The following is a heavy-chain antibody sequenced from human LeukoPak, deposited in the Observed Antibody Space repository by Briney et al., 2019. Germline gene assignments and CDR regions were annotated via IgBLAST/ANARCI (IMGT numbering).Heavy chain of an antibody. CDR1: GYTFTSYC. J-gene: IGHJ5*02. V-gene: IGHV1-46*01. CDR3: ARDNAVAGTGGWFDP. D-gene: IGHD6-19*01. Sequence: GASVKVSCKASGYTFTSYCMHWVRQAPGQGLEWMGIINPSGGSTSYAQKFQGRVTMTRDTSTSTVYMELSSLRSEDTAVYYCARDNAVAGTGGWFDPWGQGTLVTVSS. CDR2: INPSGGST.